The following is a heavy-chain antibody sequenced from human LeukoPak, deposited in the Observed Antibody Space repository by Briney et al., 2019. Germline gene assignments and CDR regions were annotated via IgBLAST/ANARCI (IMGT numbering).Heavy chain of an antibody. CDR2: ISRNSGSI. CDR1: GLTFDDYA. J-gene: IGHJ4*02. CDR3: AKAQYRGSGPTSHIFDY. D-gene: IGHD6-19*01. V-gene: IGHV3-9*01. Sequence: GGSLRLSCAASGLTFDDYAMHWVRQAPGKGLEWVSGISRNSGSIGYADSVKGRFTISRDNAKNSLYLQMNSLRAEDTALYYCAKAQYRGSGPTSHIFDYSGQGNLVTVS.